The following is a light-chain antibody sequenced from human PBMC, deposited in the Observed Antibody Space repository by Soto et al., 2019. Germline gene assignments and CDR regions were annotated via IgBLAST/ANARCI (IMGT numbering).Light chain of an antibody. V-gene: IGLV2-14*03. CDR3: SSHSNITTLYA. Sequence: QSALTKPACVSGSPGQSITISCTVTSRDVGGYNYVSWYQKNPGKAPKLMIYNVFNRPSGVSDRFSGSKSGNTASLTISGLHAEDEAHYYCSSHSNITTLYAFGTGTKLTVL. CDR1: SRDVGGYNY. CDR2: NVF. J-gene: IGLJ1*01.